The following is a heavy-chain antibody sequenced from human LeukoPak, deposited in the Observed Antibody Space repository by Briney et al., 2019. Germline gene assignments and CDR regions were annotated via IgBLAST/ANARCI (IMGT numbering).Heavy chain of an antibody. J-gene: IGHJ4*02. CDR3: AREYSASEH. Sequence: EASVKVSCKASGYTFVGYYLHWVRQAPGQGLEWMAWIDPYTGNTHYAQKFQGRITVTRDTSVRTTYMELSWLTSDDTARYYCAREYSASEHWGQGTLVTVSS. CDR2: IDPYTGNT. CDR1: GYTFVGYY. V-gene: IGHV1-2*02. D-gene: IGHD5-12*01.